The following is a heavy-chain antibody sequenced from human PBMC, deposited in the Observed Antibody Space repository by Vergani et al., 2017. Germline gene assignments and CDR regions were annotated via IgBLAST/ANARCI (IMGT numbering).Heavy chain of an antibody. CDR2: IKQDGSEK. J-gene: IGHJ6*03. Sequence: EVQLVESGGGLVQPGGSLRLSCAASGFTFSSYWMSWVRQAPGKGLEWVANIKQDGSEKYYVDSVKGRFTISRDNAKNSLYLQMNSLRAEDTAVYYCARGIAARLYYYYYMDVWGKGTTVTVSS. CDR3: ARGIAARLYYYYYMDV. V-gene: IGHV3-7*01. CDR1: GFTFSSYW. D-gene: IGHD6-6*01.